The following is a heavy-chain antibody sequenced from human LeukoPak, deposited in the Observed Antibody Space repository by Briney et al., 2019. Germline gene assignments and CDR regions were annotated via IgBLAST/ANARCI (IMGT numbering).Heavy chain of an antibody. CDR1: GFTFSNFW. J-gene: IGHJ3*02. CDR3: SRIVVVIGAFDI. CDR2: IKQDGSEK. V-gene: IGHV3-7*01. Sequence: GGSLRLSCTASGFTFSNFWMNWARQAPGKGLEWVANIKQDGSEKYYVDSVKGRFTISRDNAKNSLYLQMNSLRAEDTAVYYCSRIVVVIGAFDIWGQGTMVTVSS. D-gene: IGHD3-22*01.